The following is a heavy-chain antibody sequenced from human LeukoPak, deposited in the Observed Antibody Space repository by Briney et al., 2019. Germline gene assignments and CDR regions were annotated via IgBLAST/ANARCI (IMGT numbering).Heavy chain of an antibody. J-gene: IGHJ4*02. CDR2: IYHSGST. CDR3: ARAPRIAAAGTRLDY. V-gene: IGHV4-4*02. Sequence: SETLSLTCAVSGGSISSSNWWSWVRQPPGKGLEWIGEIYHSGSTNYNPSLKSRVTISVDKSKNQFSLKLSSVTAADTAVYYCARAPRIAAAGTRLDYWGQGTLVTVSS. D-gene: IGHD6-13*01. CDR1: GGSISSSNW.